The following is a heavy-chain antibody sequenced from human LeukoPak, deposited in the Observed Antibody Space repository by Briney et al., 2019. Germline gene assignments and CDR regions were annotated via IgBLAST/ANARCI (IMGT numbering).Heavy chain of an antibody. CDR2: IKQDGSEK. Sequence: PGGSLRLSCAASGFTFSSYWMSWVRQAPGKGLEWVANIKQDGSEKYYVDSVKGRFTISRDNAKNSLYLQMNSLRAEDTAVYYCARAWVKRAAAGFDPWGQGTLVTVSS. CDR1: GFTFSSYW. D-gene: IGHD6-13*01. J-gene: IGHJ5*02. V-gene: IGHV3-7*01. CDR3: ARAWVKRAAAGFDP.